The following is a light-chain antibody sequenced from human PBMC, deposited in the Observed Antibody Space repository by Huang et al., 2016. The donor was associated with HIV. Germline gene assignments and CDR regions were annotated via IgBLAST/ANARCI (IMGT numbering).Light chain of an antibody. Sequence: DIQMTQSPSSLSASVGDRVTITCQASQDITKSLGWYQQKPGKAPKLLIYDGSKLQTGVPSRFSGSGSGTDFTFTISSLQPEDIATYYCQQYDNLPLTFGQGTKVEIK. CDR2: DGS. V-gene: IGKV1-33*01. CDR1: QDITKS. J-gene: IGKJ1*01. CDR3: QQYDNLPLT.